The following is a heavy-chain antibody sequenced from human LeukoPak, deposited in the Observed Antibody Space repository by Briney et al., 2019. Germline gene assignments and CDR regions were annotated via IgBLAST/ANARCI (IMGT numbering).Heavy chain of an antibody. CDR2: LYHPDST. D-gene: IGHD2-2*01. J-gene: IGHJ6*03. V-gene: IGHV4-38-2*01. CDR3: ARQYDSYFYYYLDL. CDR1: GYPTNNAYY. Sequence: SETLSLTCGVSGYPTNNAYYCVWIRQPPGKGLEWIGSLYHPDSTYYNPSLKSRVTMSVDTSRNQFSLRLSFVTAADTAVYYCARQYDSYFYYYLDLWGTGTTVTVSS.